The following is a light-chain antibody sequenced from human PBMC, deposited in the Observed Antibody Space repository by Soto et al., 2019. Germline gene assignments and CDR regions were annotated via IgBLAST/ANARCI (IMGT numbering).Light chain of an antibody. V-gene: IGKV3-20*01. CDR1: QSVRSSY. CDR3: QQYGNSPYT. CDR2: GAS. Sequence: EIVLTQSPGTLSLSPGERATLSCRTSQSVRSSYLAWYQQKPGQAPRLVIYGASSRATGIPDRFSGSGSGTDFTLTISRLAPEDFAVYYCQQYGNSPYTFGQGTQLEIK. J-gene: IGKJ2*01.